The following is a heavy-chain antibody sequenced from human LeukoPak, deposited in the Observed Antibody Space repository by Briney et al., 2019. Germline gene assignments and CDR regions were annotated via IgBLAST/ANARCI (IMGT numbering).Heavy chain of an antibody. D-gene: IGHD4-17*01. CDR1: GGSINNYY. J-gene: IGHJ6*02. CDR2: IYYSGTT. Sequence: SETLSLTCTVSGGSINNYYWSWIRQPPGKGLEWIGYIYYSGTTNYNPSLKSRVTISVDTSKNQFSLQLSSVTAADTAVYYCAREDPQTTVPEGMDVWGQGTTVTVSS. CDR3: AREDPQTTVPEGMDV. V-gene: IGHV4-59*01.